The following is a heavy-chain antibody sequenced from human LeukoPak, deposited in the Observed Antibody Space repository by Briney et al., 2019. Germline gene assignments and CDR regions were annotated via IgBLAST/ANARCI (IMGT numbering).Heavy chain of an antibody. CDR3: AKAVAVPGALSGYYDF. Sequence: GGSLRLSCAASGFTFSSFAMSWVRQAPAKGLEWVSGISVSGGSTYYADSVKGRFTISRDNSKNALYLQMNSLSAEDTAVYFCAKAVAVPGALSGYYDFWGQGTLVTVSS. D-gene: IGHD2-2*01. V-gene: IGHV3-23*01. CDR1: GFTFSSFA. J-gene: IGHJ4*02. CDR2: ISVSGGST.